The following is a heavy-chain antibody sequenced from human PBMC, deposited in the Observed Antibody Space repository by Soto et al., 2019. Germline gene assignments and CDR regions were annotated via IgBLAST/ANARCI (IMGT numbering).Heavy chain of an antibody. Sequence: SVKVSCKASGFTFTSSAVQWVRQARGQRLEWIGWIVVGSGNTNYAQKFQERVTITRDMSTSTAYMELSSLRSEDTAVYYCAADDGYSSSSSGMDVWGQGTTVTVSS. V-gene: IGHV1-58*01. D-gene: IGHD6-6*01. CDR2: IVVGSGNT. CDR1: GFTFTSSA. CDR3: AADDGYSSSSSGMDV. J-gene: IGHJ6*02.